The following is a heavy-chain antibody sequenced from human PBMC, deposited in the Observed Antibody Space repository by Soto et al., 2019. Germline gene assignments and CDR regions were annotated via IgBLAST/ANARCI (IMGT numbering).Heavy chain of an antibody. CDR2: INTKTAGT. V-gene: IGHV1-2*02. CDR1: GYSFTDYY. Sequence: GASVKVSCKASGYSFTDYYMHWVRQAPGQGLDWMGWINTKTAGTLYAQKFEGRVTMTSDTSINTAYMELSTLRSDDTAIYYCARVGPTGWFDPWGQGPLVTVS. J-gene: IGHJ5*02. CDR3: ARVGPTGWFDP.